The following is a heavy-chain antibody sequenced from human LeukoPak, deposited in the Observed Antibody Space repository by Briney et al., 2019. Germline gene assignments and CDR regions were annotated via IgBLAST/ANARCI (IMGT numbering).Heavy chain of an antibody. CDR2: ISWNSGNI. Sequence: GRSLRLSCAASGFTFDDYVMHWVRQAPGKGLEWVSGISWNSGNIGYADSVKGLFTISRDNAKNSLYLQMNSLRAEDTALYYCAKDIRRSGLLGGAFDIWGQGTMVTVSS. CDR1: GFTFDDYV. D-gene: IGHD3-16*01. J-gene: IGHJ3*02. V-gene: IGHV3-9*01. CDR3: AKDIRRSGLLGGAFDI.